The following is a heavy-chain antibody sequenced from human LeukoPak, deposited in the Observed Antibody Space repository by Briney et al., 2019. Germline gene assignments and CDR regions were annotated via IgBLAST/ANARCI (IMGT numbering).Heavy chain of an antibody. CDR3: ARDLYSSSWFAFDY. CDR1: GSTFSSYE. V-gene: IGHV3-48*03. J-gene: IGHJ4*02. D-gene: IGHD6-13*01. CDR2: ISSRGSTI. Sequence: GGSLRLSCAASGSTFSSYEMNWVRQAPGEGLEWVSYISSRGSTIYYADSVKGRFTISRDNAKNSLYLQMNSLRAEDAAVYYCARDLYSSSWFAFDYWGQGTLVTVSS.